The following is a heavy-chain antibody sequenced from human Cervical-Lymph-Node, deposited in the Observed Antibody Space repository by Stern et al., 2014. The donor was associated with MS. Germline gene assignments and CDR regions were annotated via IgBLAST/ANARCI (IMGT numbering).Heavy chain of an antibody. D-gene: IGHD3-22*01. CDR2: IIPIVGTA. CDR1: GGTFSSYA. V-gene: IGHV1-69*01. J-gene: IGHJ4*02. Sequence: VPLEESGAEVKKPGSSVKVSCTASGGTFSSYAINWVRQAPGQGPEWMGGIIPIVGTANYAQKFQGRVTITADESTSTAYMELSSLRSEDTAVYYCARDRRHYDTSGGYYFDSWGQGTLVTVSS. CDR3: ARDRRHYDTSGGYYFDS.